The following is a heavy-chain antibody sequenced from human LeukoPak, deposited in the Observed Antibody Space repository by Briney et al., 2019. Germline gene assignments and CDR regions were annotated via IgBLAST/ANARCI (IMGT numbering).Heavy chain of an antibody. J-gene: IGHJ4*02. CDR1: GFTFSSYC. V-gene: IGHV3-74*01. CDR2: INSDGSTT. D-gene: IGHD6-13*01. Sequence: LSGGSLRLSCAASGFTFSSYCMHWVRQAPGRGLVWVSRINSDGSTTTYADSVKGRFTISRDNAKNTLYLQMNSLRAEDTAIYYCARGDSTWFPRDYWGQGTLVTVSS. CDR3: ARGDSTWFPRDY.